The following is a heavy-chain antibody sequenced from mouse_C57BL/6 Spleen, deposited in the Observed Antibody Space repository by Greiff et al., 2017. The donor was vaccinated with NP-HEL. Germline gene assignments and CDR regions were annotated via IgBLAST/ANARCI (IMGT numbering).Heavy chain of an antibody. CDR3: ARDLTGTAWFAY. Sequence: EVMLVESGGGLVKPGGSLKLSCAASGFTFSSYAMSWVRQPPEKRLEWVATISDGGSYTYYPDNVNGRFTISRDNAKNNLYLQLSHLKSEDTAMDYCARDLTGTAWFAYWGQGTLVTVSA. D-gene: IGHD4-1*01. V-gene: IGHV5-4*01. CDR1: GFTFSSYA. J-gene: IGHJ3*01. CDR2: ISDGGSYT.